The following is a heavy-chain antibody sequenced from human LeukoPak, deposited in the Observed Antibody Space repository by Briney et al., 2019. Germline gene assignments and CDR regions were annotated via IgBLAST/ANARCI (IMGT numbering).Heavy chain of an antibody. CDR1: GDTFSSSS. V-gene: IGHV1-69*04. J-gene: IGHJ6*02. CDR3: ARGRGTVTTLSYYGMDV. D-gene: IGHD4-17*01. Sequence: GASVKVSCKAFGDTFSSSSMSWVRQAPGQGLEWMGRIIPILDITNYAQEFQGRVTITADRSTTTAYMEVNNLGSDDTAVYYCARGRGTVTTLSYYGMDVWGQGTTVTVSS. CDR2: IIPILDIT.